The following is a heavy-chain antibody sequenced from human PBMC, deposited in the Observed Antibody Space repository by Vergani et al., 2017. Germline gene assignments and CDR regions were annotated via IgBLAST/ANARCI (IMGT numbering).Heavy chain of an antibody. V-gene: IGHV1-3*01. Sequence: QVQLVQSGAEVKKPGASVKVSCKASGYTFTSYAMHWVRQAPGKRLEWMGWINAGNGNTKYSQKFQGRVTITRDTSASTAYMELSSLRSEDTAVYYCASTIRDSSSWYEEWFDPWGQGTLVTVSS. J-gene: IGHJ5*02. CDR1: GYTFTSYA. CDR2: INAGNGNT. CDR3: ASTIRDSSSWYEEWFDP. D-gene: IGHD6-13*01.